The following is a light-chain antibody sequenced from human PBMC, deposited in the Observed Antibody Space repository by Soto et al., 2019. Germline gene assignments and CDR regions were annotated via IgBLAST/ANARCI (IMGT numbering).Light chain of an antibody. CDR1: QDIAHN. V-gene: IGKV1-9*01. CDR2: EKS. CDR3: QQYSAHPLP. Sequence: DIQLTQSPSVLSASVGDRVSISCRASQDIAHNLNWYQQKPGRAPKLLIFEKSTLLYGVPSRFSGSGSGPDFTLTISSLQPEDFATYYCQQYSAHPLPFGGGTRVEIK. J-gene: IGKJ4*01.